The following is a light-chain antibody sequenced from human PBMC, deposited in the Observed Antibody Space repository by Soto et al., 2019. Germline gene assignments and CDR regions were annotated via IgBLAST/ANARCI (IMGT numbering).Light chain of an antibody. CDR1: QSISSY. V-gene: IGKV1-39*01. Sequence: DIQMTQSPSSLSASVGDRVTITCRASQSISSYLNWYQQKPGKVPKVLIYAASTLQSGVPSRFSGSGSGTDFTLTISSLQPADFATYYCQQSSGAPWTFGQGTKVEI. CDR2: AAS. J-gene: IGKJ1*01. CDR3: QQSSGAPWT.